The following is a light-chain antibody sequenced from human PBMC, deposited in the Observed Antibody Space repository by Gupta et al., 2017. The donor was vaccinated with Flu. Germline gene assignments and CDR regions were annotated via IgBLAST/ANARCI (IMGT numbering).Light chain of an antibody. CDR1: QSVSNN. CDR2: GAS. CDR3: QQYNNWPGRS. J-gene: IGKJ4*01. Sequence: EIVMTQSPATLSVSPGERATLSCRASQSVSNNLAWYQQKPGQAPRLLIYGASTRDTGIPARFSGSGCGTEITLTISSRQSEDVAVYYCQQYNNWPGRSFGGGTKVEI. V-gene: IGKV3-15*01.